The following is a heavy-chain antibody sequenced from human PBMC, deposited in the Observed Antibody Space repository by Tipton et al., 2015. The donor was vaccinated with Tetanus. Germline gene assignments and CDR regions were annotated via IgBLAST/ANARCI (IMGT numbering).Heavy chain of an antibody. D-gene: IGHD3-9*01. V-gene: IGHV4-59*08. Sequence: LRLSCSVSGGSISGYYWSWIRQSPGKGLEWIGYIYSSGFTSFNPSLQSRLTLSVDTSTNEVSLRLGSVTAADTAVYYCARLGYDILTGYHYDYWGQGTLVTVSS. J-gene: IGHJ4*02. CDR1: GGSISGYY. CDR2: IYSSGFT. CDR3: ARLGYDILTGYHYDY.